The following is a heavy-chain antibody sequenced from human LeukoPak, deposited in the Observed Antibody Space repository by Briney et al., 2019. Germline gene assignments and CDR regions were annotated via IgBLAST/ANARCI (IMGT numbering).Heavy chain of an antibody. CDR3: AREGGDYYYDSSGYYYY. CDR2: ISYDGSNK. Sequence: PGGSLRLSCAASGFTFSSYAMHWVRQAPGKGLEWVAVISYDGSNKYYADSVKGRFTISRDNSKNTLYLQMNSLRAEDTAVYYCAREGGDYYYDSSGYYYYWGQGTLVTVSS. D-gene: IGHD3-22*01. J-gene: IGHJ4*02. CDR1: GFTFSSYA. V-gene: IGHV3-30-3*01.